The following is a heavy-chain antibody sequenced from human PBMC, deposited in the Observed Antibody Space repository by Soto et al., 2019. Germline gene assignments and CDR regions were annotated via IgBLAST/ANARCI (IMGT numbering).Heavy chain of an antibody. D-gene: IGHD6-19*01. CDR2: IYYSGST. CDR1: GGSISSGGYY. CDR3: ARLTRIAVAPYYFDY. Sequence: SATLSLTCTVSGGSISSGGYYWSWIRQHPGKGLEWIGYIYYSGSTYYNPSLKSRVTISVDTSKNQFSLKLSPVTAADTAVYYCARLTRIAVAPYYFDYWGQGTLVTVSS. J-gene: IGHJ4*02. V-gene: IGHV4-31*03.